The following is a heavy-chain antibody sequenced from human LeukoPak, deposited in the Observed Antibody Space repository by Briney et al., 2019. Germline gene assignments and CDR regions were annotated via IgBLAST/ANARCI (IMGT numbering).Heavy chain of an antibody. CDR1: GYTFTDYH. J-gene: IGHJ4*02. D-gene: IGHD5-24*01. V-gene: IGHV1-2*02. CDR3: ARGGHGHTQNDY. CDR2: INPNTGGT. Sequence: ASVKVSCKPSGYTFTDYHIHSVRQAPGQGLEWMGWINPNTGGTNYAQNFQGRVTMTRDTSITTSYMELSSLLSDATALYYCARGGHGHTQNDYWGQGTMVTVSS.